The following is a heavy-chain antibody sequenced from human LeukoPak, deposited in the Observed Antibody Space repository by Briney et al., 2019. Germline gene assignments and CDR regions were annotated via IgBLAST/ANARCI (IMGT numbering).Heavy chain of an antibody. CDR2: INPHNGDT. CDR3: GRVVVVMGYYYYMDV. D-gene: IGHD3-22*01. CDR1: GYTFTGYN. Sequence: ASVKVSCKASGYTFTGYNIHWVRQAPGQGLEWMGWINPHNGDTNFAQKFQGRVTMTRDTSISTAYMEVSGLRSDHTAVYYCGRVVVVMGYYYYMDVWGKGTTVTVSS. J-gene: IGHJ6*03. V-gene: IGHV1-2*02.